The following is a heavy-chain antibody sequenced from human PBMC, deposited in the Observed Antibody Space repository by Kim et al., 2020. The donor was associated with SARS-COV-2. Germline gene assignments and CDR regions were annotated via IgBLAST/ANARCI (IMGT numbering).Heavy chain of an antibody. Sequence: GGSLRLSCVASGFTFDIYAMTWVRQAPGKGLEWVSVISGGGVNKFYADSVRGRFTISRDNSKNTLFLQMNSLRDEDTALYYCAKVVVMDDYNYYYYYGMDVGAEGTTVTVSS. CDR1: GFTFDIYA. CDR3: AKVVVMDDYNYYYYYGMDV. J-gene: IGHJ6*04. CDR2: ISGGGVNK. V-gene: IGHV3-23*01. D-gene: IGHD3-16*01.